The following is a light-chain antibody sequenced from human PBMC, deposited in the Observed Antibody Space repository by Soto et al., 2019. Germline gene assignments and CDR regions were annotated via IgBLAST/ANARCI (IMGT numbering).Light chain of an antibody. V-gene: IGKV3-15*01. CDR1: QSISST. CDR3: LQYSDWPLT. CDR2: DAS. Sequence: EIVMTQSPASLSVSPGERATLSCRASQSISSTLAWYQQKPGQAPRFLMFDASSRATGIPGRFSGSGSWTDFTRTISSLQSEEFAVYYCLQYSDWPLTCGGRTKVEIK. J-gene: IGKJ4*01.